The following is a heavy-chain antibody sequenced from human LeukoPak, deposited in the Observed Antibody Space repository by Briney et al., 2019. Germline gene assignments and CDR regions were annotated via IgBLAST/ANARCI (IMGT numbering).Heavy chain of an antibody. CDR1: GFTFRSYG. D-gene: IGHD4-23*01. CDR3: AKGYGGSHFDY. CDR2: IRYDESKN. Sequence: PGGSLRLSCAASGFTFRSYGMHWVRQAPGKELEWVAFIRYDESKNYYADSVRGRFTISRDNSNNELYLQMNSLRVEDTGIYYCAKGYGGSHFDYWGQGALVAVSS. V-gene: IGHV3-30*02. J-gene: IGHJ4*02.